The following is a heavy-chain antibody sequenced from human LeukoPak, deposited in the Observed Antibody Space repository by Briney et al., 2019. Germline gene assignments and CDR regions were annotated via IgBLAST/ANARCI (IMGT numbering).Heavy chain of an antibody. CDR1: GGSVSSGSYY. Sequence: PETPSLTCTVSGGSVSSGSYYWSWIRQPPGKGLEWIGYIHYSGSTKYKSSLKSRVTMSVDTSKNQFSLKLSSVTAADTDVYYCARGLHSIAAAGTSGPPHTKARSWFDPWGQGTLATVSS. J-gene: IGHJ5*02. V-gene: IGHV4-61*01. D-gene: IGHD6-13*01. CDR2: IHYSGST. CDR3: ARGLHSIAAAGTSGPPHTKARSWFDP.